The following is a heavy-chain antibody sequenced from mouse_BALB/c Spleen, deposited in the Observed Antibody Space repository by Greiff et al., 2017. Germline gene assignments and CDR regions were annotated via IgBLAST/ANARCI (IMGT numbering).Heavy chain of an antibody. V-gene: IGHV5-12-2*01. D-gene: IGHD1-2*01. CDR1: GFTFSSYT. CDR2: ISNGGGST. J-gene: IGHJ4*01. CDR3: ARRGYGYEGAMDY. Sequence: EVMLVESGGGLVQPGGSLKLSCAASGFTFSSYTMSWVRQTPEKRLEWVAYISNGGGSTYYPDTVKGRFTISRDNAKNTLYLQLSSLKSEDTAMYYCARRGYGYEGAMDYWGQGTSVTVSS.